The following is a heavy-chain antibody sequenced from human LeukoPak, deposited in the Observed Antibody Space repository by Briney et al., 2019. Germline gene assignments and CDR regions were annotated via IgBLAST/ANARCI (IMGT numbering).Heavy chain of an antibody. CDR2: IYYGGST. J-gene: IGHJ4*02. D-gene: IGHD3-22*01. CDR3: ARELRYDSSIYYFDY. V-gene: IGHV4-59*01. CDR1: GGSISSYY. Sequence: SETLSLTCTVSGGSISSYYGSWIRQPPGKGREWMGYIYYGGSTNYNPSLKSRVTISVDTSKNQFSLKLSSVTAADTAVYHCARELRYDSSIYYFDYWGQGTLVTVSS.